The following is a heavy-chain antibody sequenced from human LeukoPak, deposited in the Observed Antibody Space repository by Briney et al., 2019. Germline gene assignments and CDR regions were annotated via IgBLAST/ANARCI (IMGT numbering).Heavy chain of an antibody. CDR2: IYHSGRT. V-gene: IGHV4-38-2*01. Sequence: KSSETLSLTCAVSGYSISSGYYWGWIRQPPGKGLEGIGSIYHSGRTYYNPSLKSRVTISVDTSKNQFSLKLSAVTAADTAVYYCARLFLRLGELSPIGYWGQGTLVTVSS. CDR1: GYSISSGYY. J-gene: IGHJ4*02. D-gene: IGHD3-16*02. CDR3: ARLFLRLGELSPIGY.